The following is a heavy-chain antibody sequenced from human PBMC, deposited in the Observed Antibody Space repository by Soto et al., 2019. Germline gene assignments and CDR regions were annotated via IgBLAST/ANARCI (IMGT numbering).Heavy chain of an antibody. CDR2: ISYDGSNK. Sequence: QVQLVESGGGVVQPGRSLRLSCAASGFTFSSYAMHWVRQAPGNGLEWVAVISYDGSNKYYADSVKGRFTISRDNSKNTLYLQMNSLRAEDTAVYYCARDRAAAENDYYGMDVWGQGTTVSVSS. V-gene: IGHV3-30-3*01. J-gene: IGHJ6*02. D-gene: IGHD6-13*01. CDR3: ARDRAAAENDYYGMDV. CDR1: GFTFSSYA.